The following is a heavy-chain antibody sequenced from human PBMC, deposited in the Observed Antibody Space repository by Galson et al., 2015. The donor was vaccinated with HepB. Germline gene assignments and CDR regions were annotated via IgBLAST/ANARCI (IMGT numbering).Heavy chain of an antibody. J-gene: IGHJ4*02. CDR2: IIPIFGTA. D-gene: IGHD3-22*01. CDR3: VCDSSGYYSVK. CDR1: GGTFSSYA. V-gene: IGHV1-69*01. Sequence: KASGGTFSSYAISWVRQAPGQGLEWMGGIIPIFGTANYAQKFQGRVTITADESTSTAYMELSSLRSEDTAVYYCVCDSSGYYSVKWGQGTLVTVSS.